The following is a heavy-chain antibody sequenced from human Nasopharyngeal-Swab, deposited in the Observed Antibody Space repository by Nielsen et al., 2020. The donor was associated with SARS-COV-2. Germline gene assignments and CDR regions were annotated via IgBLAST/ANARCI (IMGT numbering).Heavy chain of an antibody. CDR3: ARIEDCSSTSCYDYFDY. CDR2: INHSGST. D-gene: IGHD2-2*01. Sequence: PGKGLEWIGEINHSGSTNSNPSLKSRVTISVDTSKNQFSLKLSSVTAADTAVYYCARIEDCSSTSCYDYFDYWGQGTLVTVSS. J-gene: IGHJ4*02. V-gene: IGHV4-34*01.